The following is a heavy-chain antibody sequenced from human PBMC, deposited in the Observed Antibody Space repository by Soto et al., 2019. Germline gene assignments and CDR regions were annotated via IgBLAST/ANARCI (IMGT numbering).Heavy chain of an antibody. CDR1: GFTFSSYA. Sequence: EVQLLESGGGLVQPGGSLRLSCAASGFTFSSYAMSWVRQAPGKGLEWVSAISGSGGSTYYADSVKGRFTISRENSKNPLYLQMNSLRAEDTAVYYCAKLTGVVHDFWSGYYTPTYYGMDVWGQGTTVTVSS. D-gene: IGHD3-3*01. J-gene: IGHJ6*02. V-gene: IGHV3-23*01. CDR3: AKLTGVVHDFWSGYYTPTYYGMDV. CDR2: ISGSGGST.